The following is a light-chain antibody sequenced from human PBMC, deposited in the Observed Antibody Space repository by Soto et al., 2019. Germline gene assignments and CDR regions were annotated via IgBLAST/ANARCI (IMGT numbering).Light chain of an antibody. CDR3: QQRSNWHSST. J-gene: IGKJ5*01. CDR2: GAS. CDR1: QSISSSY. V-gene: IGKV3D-20*02. Sequence: EIVLTQSPGTLSLSPGERATLSCRASQSISSSYLAWYQQKPGQAPRLLIYGASRRATGIPDRFSGRESGTDFTLTISSLEPEDFAVYYCQQRSNWHSSTFGQGTRLEIK.